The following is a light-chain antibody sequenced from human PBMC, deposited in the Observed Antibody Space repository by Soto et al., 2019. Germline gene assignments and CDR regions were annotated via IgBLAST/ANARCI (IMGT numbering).Light chain of an antibody. CDR1: QSISSY. J-gene: IGKJ4*01. CDR2: DAS. Sequence: IVLTESPATLSLSPGERATLSCRASQSISSYLAWYQQKPGQAPRLLIYDASNRATGIPARFSGSGSGTDFPLTISSLEPEDFAVYYCQLRSNWPPALTFGGGTKVDIK. CDR3: QLRSNWPPALT. V-gene: IGKV3-11*01.